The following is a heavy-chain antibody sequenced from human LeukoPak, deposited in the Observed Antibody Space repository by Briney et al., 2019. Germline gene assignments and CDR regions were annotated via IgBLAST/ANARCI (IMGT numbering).Heavy chain of an antibody. CDR2: IYYSGST. V-gene: IGHV4-59*08. Sequence: KPSETLSLTCTVSGGSISSYYWSWIRQPPGKGLERIGYIYYSGSTNYNPSLKSRVTISVDTSKNQFSLKLSSVTAADTAVYYCARHGGPYCGGDCYLDYWGQGTLVTVSS. CDR1: GGSISSYY. J-gene: IGHJ4*02. CDR3: ARHGGPYCGGDCYLDY. D-gene: IGHD2-21*02.